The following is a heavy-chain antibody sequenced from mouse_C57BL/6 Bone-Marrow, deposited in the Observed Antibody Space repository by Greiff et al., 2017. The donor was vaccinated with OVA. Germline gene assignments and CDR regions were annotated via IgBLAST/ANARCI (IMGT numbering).Heavy chain of an antibody. J-gene: IGHJ4*01. V-gene: IGHV1-81*01. D-gene: IGHD4-1*01. CDR2: IYPRSGNT. Sequence: VQLQESGAELARPGASVKLSCKASGYTFTSYGISWVKQRTGQGLEWIGEIYPRSGNTYYNEKFKGKATLTADKSSSTAYMELRSLTSEDSAVYFCARRGAGFAMDYWGQGTSVTVSS. CDR3: ARRGAGFAMDY. CDR1: GYTFTSYG.